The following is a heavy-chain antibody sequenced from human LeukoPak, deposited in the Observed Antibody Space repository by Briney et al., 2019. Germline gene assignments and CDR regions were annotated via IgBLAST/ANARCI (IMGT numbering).Heavy chain of an antibody. CDR2: ISGSGGST. CDR3: AKEDRSGSSGYNDY. V-gene: IGHV3-23*01. CDR1: GFTFSSYA. J-gene: IGHJ4*02. D-gene: IGHD3-22*01. Sequence: GGSLRLSCAASGFTFSSYAMSWVRRAPGKGLEWVSSISGSGGSTYHADSVKGRFTISRDNSKNTLYLQINSLKAEDTAVYYCAKEDRSGSSGYNDYWGQGTLVTVSS.